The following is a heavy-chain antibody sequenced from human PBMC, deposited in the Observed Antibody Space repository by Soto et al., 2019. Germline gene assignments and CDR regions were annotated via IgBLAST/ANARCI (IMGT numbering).Heavy chain of an antibody. CDR3: ARIDGDTNMDTVISFYI. Sequence: QLQLRESGSGLVKPSQNMSLNCAVSGGSISSGRYAWSCIRQPPGDGLEGVGYIFHSGNTYYNPSLNSRGTISVYVAENQFCHNLGSETDAYYALYYCARIDGDTNMDTVISFYIWGQGTMVTVS. D-gene: IGHD5-18*01. J-gene: IGHJ3*02. V-gene: IGHV4-30-2*01. CDR2: IFHSGNT. CDR1: GGSISSGRYA.